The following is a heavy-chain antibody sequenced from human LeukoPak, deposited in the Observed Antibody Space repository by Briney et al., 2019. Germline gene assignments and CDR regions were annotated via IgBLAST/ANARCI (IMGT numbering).Heavy chain of an antibody. CDR3: ARESQWELGFDY. D-gene: IGHD1-26*01. V-gene: IGHV3-30*03. CDR1: GFSFSGYG. J-gene: IGHJ4*02. Sequence: GRSLRLSCAASGFSFSGYGMHWVRQAPGKGLEWVAVISYDGSNKYYADSVKGRFTISRDNSKNTLYLQMNSLRAEDTAVYYCARESQWELGFDYWGQGTLVTVSS. CDR2: ISYDGSNK.